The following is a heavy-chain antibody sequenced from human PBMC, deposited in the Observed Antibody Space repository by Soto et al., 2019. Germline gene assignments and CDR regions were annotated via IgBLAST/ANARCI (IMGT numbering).Heavy chain of an antibody. V-gene: IGHV3-23*01. J-gene: IGHJ6*02. Sequence: GGFLRLSCAASGFTFSNYSMNWVRQAPGKGLEWVSAISGSGDSTYYADSVKGRFTFSRDNSKNTLYLQMNSLRAEDTAVYYCAKGRVWDAAMATPYYGMDGWGQGTTVTVSS. CDR1: GFTFSNYS. D-gene: IGHD5-18*01. CDR2: ISGSGDST. CDR3: AKGRVWDAAMATPYYGMDG.